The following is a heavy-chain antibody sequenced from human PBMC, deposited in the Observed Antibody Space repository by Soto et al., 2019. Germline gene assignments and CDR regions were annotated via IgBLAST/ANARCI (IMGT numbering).Heavy chain of an antibody. CDR2: INTGDGNT. J-gene: IGHJ4*02. CDR3: AKLGGGYIFGPYLDY. Sequence: ASVKVSCKTSGYTFTLYTIHWVRQAPGQRLEWMGWINTGDGNTKYSQRFQGRVTMSRDTSTSTAYMELSSLTSEDTAVYYCAKLGGGYIFGPYLDYWGQGTLVTVSS. V-gene: IGHV1-3*04. CDR1: GYTFTLYT. D-gene: IGHD5-18*01.